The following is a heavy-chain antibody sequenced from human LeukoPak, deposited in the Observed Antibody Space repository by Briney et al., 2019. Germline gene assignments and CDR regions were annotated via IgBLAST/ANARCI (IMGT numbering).Heavy chain of an antibody. V-gene: IGHV4-4*07. D-gene: IGHD3-22*01. J-gene: IGHJ4*02. Sequence: SETLSLTCTVSGGSISSYYWSWIRQPAGKGLEWIGRIYTSGSTYYNPSLKSRVTISVDTSKNQFSLKLSSVTAADTAVYYCASTQGDDSSGYYGYWGQGTLVTVSS. CDR2: IYTSGST. CDR3: ASTQGDDSSGYYGY. CDR1: GGSISSYY.